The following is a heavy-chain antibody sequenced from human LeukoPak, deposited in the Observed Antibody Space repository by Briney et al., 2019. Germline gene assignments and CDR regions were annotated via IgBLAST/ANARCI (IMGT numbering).Heavy chain of an antibody. D-gene: IGHD3-22*01. V-gene: IGHV4-59*01. Sequence: SETLSLTCTVSGGSISSYYWSWIRQPPGKGLEWIGYIYYSGSTNYNPSLKSRVTISVDTSKNQFALKLSSVTAADTAVYYCARGNYDSSGYYQNQFDYWGQGTLVTVS. CDR2: IYYSGST. CDR3: ARGNYDSSGYYQNQFDY. J-gene: IGHJ4*02. CDR1: GGSISSYY.